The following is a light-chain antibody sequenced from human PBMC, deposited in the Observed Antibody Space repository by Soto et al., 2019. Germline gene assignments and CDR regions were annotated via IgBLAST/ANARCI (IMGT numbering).Light chain of an antibody. CDR2: DVS. V-gene: IGLV2-14*01. J-gene: IGLJ1*01. CDR3: ISFTSGSTYV. Sequence: QSALTQPASVSGSPGQSITISCTGTSSDVGGYNYVSWYRQHPDKAPKLLIYDVSNRPSGVSNRFSGSKSGNTASLSISGREDEDEADYYCISFTSGSTYVFGTGTKLTVL. CDR1: SSDVGGYNY.